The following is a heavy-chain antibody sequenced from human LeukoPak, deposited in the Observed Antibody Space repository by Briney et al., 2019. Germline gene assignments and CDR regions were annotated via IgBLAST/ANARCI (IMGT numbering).Heavy chain of an antibody. J-gene: IGHJ4*02. CDR1: GFTFSSYS. Sequence: PGGSLRLSCAASGFTFSSYSMNWVRQAPGKGLEWVSSISSSSSYIYYADPVKGRFTISRDNAKNSLYLQMNSLRAEDTAVYYCARNPEYADYFDYWGQGTLVTVSS. CDR3: ARNPEYADYFDY. V-gene: IGHV3-21*01. CDR2: ISSSSSYI. D-gene: IGHD2/OR15-2a*01.